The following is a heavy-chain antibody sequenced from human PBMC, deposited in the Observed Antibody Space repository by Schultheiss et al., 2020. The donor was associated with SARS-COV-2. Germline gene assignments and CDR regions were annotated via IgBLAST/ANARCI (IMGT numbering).Heavy chain of an antibody. CDR1: GGTFSSYA. J-gene: IGHJ5*02. D-gene: IGHD2-15*01. CDR3: ASEWVVVAANWWFDP. Sequence: ASVKVSCKASGGTFSSYAISWVRQAPGQGLEWMGGIIPIFGNTNYAQKLQGRVTMTTDTSTSTAYMELRSLRSDDTAVYYCASEWVVVAANWWFDPWGQGTLVTVSS. V-gene: IGHV1-18*01. CDR2: IIPIFGNT.